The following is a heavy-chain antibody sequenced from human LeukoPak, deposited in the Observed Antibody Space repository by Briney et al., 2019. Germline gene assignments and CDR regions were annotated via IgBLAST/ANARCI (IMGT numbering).Heavy chain of an antibody. Sequence: SDTLSLTCSVSGGSISSYFWSWIRQPPGKGLEWIGYISYYGITKYNPSLNSRVTISVDTSNNQFSLKVTSVTAVDTAVYYCAGSGFCSSKRCYPQYWGQGTRDPVSS. CDR1: GGSISSYF. J-gene: IGHJ4*02. CDR3: AGSGFCSSKRCYPQY. V-gene: IGHV4-59*07. CDR2: ISYYGIT. D-gene: IGHD2-2*01.